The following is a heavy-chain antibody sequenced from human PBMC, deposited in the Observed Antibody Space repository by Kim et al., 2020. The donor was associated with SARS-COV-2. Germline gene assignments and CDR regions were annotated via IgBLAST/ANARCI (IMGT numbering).Heavy chain of an antibody. CDR3: AKRQGDY. Sequence: GGSLRLSCAASGFTFSTYGMSWVRQAPGRGLEWVSTISGSGGTPYYADSVKGRFTISRDNSKNTLYLQMNSLRAEDTAIYYCAKRQGDYWGQGILVTVSS. V-gene: IGHV3-23*01. CDR2: ISGSGGTP. J-gene: IGHJ4*02. CDR1: GFTFSTYG.